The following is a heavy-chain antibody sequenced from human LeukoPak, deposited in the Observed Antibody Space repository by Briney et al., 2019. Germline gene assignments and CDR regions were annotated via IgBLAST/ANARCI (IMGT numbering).Heavy chain of an antibody. CDR1: GSISSYY. CDR2: IYTSGST. Sequence: SETLSLTCTVSGSISSYYWSWIRQPPGKGLEWIGYIYTSGSTNYNPSLKSRVTISVDTSKNQFSLDLSSVTAADAAVYYCARPYYYDSRIDPWGQGILVTVSS. V-gene: IGHV4-4*09. J-gene: IGHJ5*02. CDR3: ARPYYYDSRIDP. D-gene: IGHD3-22*01.